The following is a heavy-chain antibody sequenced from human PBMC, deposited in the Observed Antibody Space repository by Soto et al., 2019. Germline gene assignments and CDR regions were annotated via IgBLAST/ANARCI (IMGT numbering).Heavy chain of an antibody. CDR3: AKNSESSAYSSFDS. CDR2: ISGSGIST. D-gene: IGHD3-22*01. J-gene: IGHJ4*02. V-gene: IGHV3-23*01. Sequence: EVQLLESGGGLVQPGGSLRLSCAASGLTFSSYAMSWVRQAPGKGLEWVSGISGSGISTYYADSVKGRFTISRDNSXNTLYLQMNSLRAEDTAVYYCAKNSESSAYSSFDSWGQGTLVTVSS. CDR1: GLTFSSYA.